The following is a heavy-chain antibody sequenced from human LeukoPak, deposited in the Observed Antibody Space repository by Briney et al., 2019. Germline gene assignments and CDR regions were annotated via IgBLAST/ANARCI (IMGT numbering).Heavy chain of an antibody. CDR2: ISYDGSNK. CDR3: ARELDSSSWYDPNYGMDV. D-gene: IGHD6-13*01. J-gene: IGHJ6*02. Sequence: GGSLRLSCAASGFTFSSCAMHWVRQAPGKGLEWVAVISYDGSNKYYADSVKGRFTISRDNSKNTLYLQMNSLRAEDTAVYYCARELDSSSWYDPNYGMDVWGQGTTVTVSS. CDR1: GFTFSSCA. V-gene: IGHV3-30*04.